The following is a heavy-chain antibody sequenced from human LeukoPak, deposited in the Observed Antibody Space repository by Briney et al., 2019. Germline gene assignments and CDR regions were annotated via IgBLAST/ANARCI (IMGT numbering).Heavy chain of an antibody. D-gene: IGHD5-18*01. CDR2: ISGSGGST. CDR3: ARDRGYSYGYVNYNYYMDV. J-gene: IGHJ6*03. CDR1: GFTFSSYA. Sequence: PGGSLRLSCAASGFTFSSYAMSWVRQAPGKGLEWVSAISGSGGSTYYADSVKGRFTISRDNAKNTLYLQMNSLRAEDTAVYYCARDRGYSYGYVNYNYYMDVWGKGTTVTISS. V-gene: IGHV3-23*01.